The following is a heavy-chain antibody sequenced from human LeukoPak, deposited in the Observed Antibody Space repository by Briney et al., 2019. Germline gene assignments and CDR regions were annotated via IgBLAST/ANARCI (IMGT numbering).Heavy chain of an antibody. CDR2: IIPIFGTA. Sequence: ASVKVSCKASGGTFSSYAISWVRQAPGQGLEWMGGIIPIFGTANYAQKFQGRVTITADKSTSTAYMELSSLRSEDTAVYYCAIDSPRRYFDYWGQGTLVTVSS. D-gene: IGHD3-22*01. CDR1: GGTFSSYA. J-gene: IGHJ4*02. V-gene: IGHV1-69*06. CDR3: AIDSPRRYFDY.